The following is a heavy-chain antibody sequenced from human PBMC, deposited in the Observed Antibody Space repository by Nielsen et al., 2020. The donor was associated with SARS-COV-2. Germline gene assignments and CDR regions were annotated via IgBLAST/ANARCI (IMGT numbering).Heavy chain of an antibody. D-gene: IGHD3-10*01. CDR3: AKDGVVRGDALDL. CDR1: GFTFNIYA. CDR2: VSASGGST. Sequence: GESLKISCAASGFTFNIYAMAWVRRAPGRGLQWATGVSASGGSTYYTDSVKGRFSISRDNSKNTLFLQMHSLRVEDTAVYYCAKDGVVRGDALDLWGQGTMVTVSS. V-gene: IGHV3-23*01. J-gene: IGHJ3*01.